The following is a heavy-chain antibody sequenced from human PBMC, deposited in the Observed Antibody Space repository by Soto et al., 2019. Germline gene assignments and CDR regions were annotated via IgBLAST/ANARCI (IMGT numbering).Heavy chain of an antibody. CDR1: GFIFSSSG. D-gene: IGHD4-17*01. CDR3: ARHTVTHDC. CDR2: ASGGSDTA. J-gene: IGHJ4*02. Sequence: EVQLLESGGGLVQPGESLRLSCVASGFIFSSSGMSWVRQAPGKGLEWVAGASGGSDTAHYADSVKGRFSVSRDNSRNTLYLQMNSLRAEDTAVYYCARHTVTHDCWGQGTLVTVSS. V-gene: IGHV3-23*01.